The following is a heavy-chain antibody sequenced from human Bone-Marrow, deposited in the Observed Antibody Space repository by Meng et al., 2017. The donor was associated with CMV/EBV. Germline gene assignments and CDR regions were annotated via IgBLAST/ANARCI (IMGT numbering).Heavy chain of an antibody. CDR2: IYYSGST. J-gene: IGHJ6*02. CDR1: GGSISSSNYF. V-gene: IGHV4-39*07. D-gene: IGHD6-19*01. Sequence: GSLRLSCTVSGGSISSSNYFWGWIRQPPGKGLEWIGSIYYSGSTYYNPSLKSRVTISVDTSKNQFSLKLSSVTAADTAVYYCARDLAVAGTDGMDVWGQGTTVTVSS. CDR3: ARDLAVAGTDGMDV.